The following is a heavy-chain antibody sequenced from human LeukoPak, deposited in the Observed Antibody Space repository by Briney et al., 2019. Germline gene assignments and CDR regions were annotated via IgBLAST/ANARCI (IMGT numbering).Heavy chain of an antibody. CDR3: ARVKGDSGSYYYFDY. V-gene: IGHV1-69*06. Sequence: ASVKVSCKASGYTFTSYAMNWVRQAPGQGLEWMGGIIPIFGTANYAQKFQGRVTITADKSTSTAYMELSSLRSEDTAVYYCARVKGDSGSYYYFDYWGQGTLVTVSS. D-gene: IGHD1-26*01. CDR2: IIPIFGTA. CDR1: GYTFTSYA. J-gene: IGHJ4*02.